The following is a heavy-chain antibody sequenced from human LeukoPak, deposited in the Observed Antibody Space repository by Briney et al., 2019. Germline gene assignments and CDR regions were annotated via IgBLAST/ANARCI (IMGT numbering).Heavy chain of an antibody. V-gene: IGHV3-21*01. CDR3: ARDLRYYYDSSGH. Sequence: GGSLRLSCAASGFTFSSYGMHWVRQAPGKGLEWVSSISSSSSYIYYADSVKGRFTISRDNAKNSLYLQMNSLRAEDTAVYYCARDLRYYYDSSGHWGQGTLVTVSS. CDR2: ISSSSSYI. CDR1: GFTFSSYG. J-gene: IGHJ4*02. D-gene: IGHD3-22*01.